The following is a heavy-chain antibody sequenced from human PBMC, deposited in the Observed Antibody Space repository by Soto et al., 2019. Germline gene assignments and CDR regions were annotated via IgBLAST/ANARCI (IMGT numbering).Heavy chain of an antibody. CDR3: SKRSHWWRLRSDY. D-gene: IGHD2-15*01. Sequence: EVQLLESGGGLVQPGESLRLSCAASGFTFSSCAMNWVRQAPGKGLEWVSTITGSGDNTYYSDSVKGRFTISRDNSQNNPYLEMKRLGDEETGLYYLSKRSHWWRLRSDYLGLGTLVTVSS. CDR2: ITGSGDNT. J-gene: IGHJ4*02. CDR1: GFTFSSCA. V-gene: IGHV3-23*01.